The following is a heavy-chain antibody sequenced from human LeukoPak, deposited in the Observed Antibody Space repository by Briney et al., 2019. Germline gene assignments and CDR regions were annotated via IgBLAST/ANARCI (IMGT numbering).Heavy chain of an antibody. V-gene: IGHV3-23*01. CDR2: ITGSTGNT. CDR3: AKSPLASCSGVKCYPLDY. CDR1: GFTFSNYA. Sequence: GGSLRPSCAASGFTFSNYAMSWVRQAPGKGLEWVSAITGSTGNTYYADSVKGRFTISRDNSKSTLYLQMSNLRAEDTAIYSCAKSPLASCSGVKCYPLDYWGQGTLVTVSS. D-gene: IGHD2-15*01. J-gene: IGHJ4*02.